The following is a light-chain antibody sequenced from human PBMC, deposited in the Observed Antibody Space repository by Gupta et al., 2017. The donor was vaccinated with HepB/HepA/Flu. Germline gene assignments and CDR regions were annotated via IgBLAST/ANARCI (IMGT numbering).Light chain of an antibody. V-gene: IGKV3-20*01. CDR1: QSVKSDF. J-gene: IGKJ1*01. CDR2: GGS. CDR3: QQDASLPWT. Sequence: EVVLTQSPGTLSLSPGESATLSCRASQSVKSDFFVWFQQRPGQTPRLLIYGGSTRATGIPDRFSGSGSGTDFTLTICRLEPEDFAVYYCQQDASLPWTFGQGTKVEI.